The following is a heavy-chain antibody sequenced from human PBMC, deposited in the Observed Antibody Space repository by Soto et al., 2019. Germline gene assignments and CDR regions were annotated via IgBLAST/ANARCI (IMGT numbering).Heavy chain of an antibody. V-gene: IGHV1-46*01. CDR1: GYTFTISY. Sequence: ASLKDSCKASGYTFTISYVHLLRQARGQGLEWVTIINQNGGSTSYAQEFQSRVTVTRDTYTSTVFMELSSLHSDDTAVYYCARDILAVNYWGQGTLVTVPS. CDR2: INQNGGST. J-gene: IGHJ4*02. D-gene: IGHD2-15*01. CDR3: ARDILAVNY.